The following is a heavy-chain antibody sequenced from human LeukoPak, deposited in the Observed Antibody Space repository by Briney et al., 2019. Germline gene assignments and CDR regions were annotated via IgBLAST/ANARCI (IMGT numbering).Heavy chain of an antibody. CDR1: GFTFSSYA. D-gene: IGHD5-18*01. V-gene: IGHV3-23*01. Sequence: PGGSLRLSCAASGFTFSSYAMSWVRQAPGKGLEWVSAISGSGGSTYYADSVKGRFTISRDNSKNTLYMQMNSLRAEDTAVYYCAKGGYSYGYFDYWGQGTLVTVSS. J-gene: IGHJ4*02. CDR2: ISGSGGST. CDR3: AKGGYSYGYFDY.